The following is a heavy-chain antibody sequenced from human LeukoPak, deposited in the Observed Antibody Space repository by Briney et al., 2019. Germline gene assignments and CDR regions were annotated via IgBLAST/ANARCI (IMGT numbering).Heavy chain of an antibody. D-gene: IGHD1-26*01. V-gene: IGHV4-59*08. Sequence: SETLSLTCTVSGGSISSYYWSWIRQPPGKGLEWFGYIYYSGSTNYNPSLKSRVTISADTSKNQFSLKLSSVTAADTAVYYCARKGRFKWEGPEYWGQGTLVTVSS. CDR3: ARKGRFKWEGPEY. CDR2: IYYSGST. CDR1: GGSISSYY. J-gene: IGHJ4*02.